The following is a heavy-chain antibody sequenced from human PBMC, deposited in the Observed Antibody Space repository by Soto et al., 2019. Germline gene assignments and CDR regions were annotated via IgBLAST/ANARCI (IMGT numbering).Heavy chain of an antibody. V-gene: IGHV3-7*03. CDR2: IKEDGSEK. CDR1: GFMFSNYW. D-gene: IGHD3-22*01. J-gene: IGHJ4*02. Sequence: LRLSCAASGFMFSNYWMTWVRQAPGKGLEWVANIKEDGSEKYFGDSVQGRFTISRDNSKNTLYLQMNSLRAEDTAVYYCARGIPDHYDLYPIDYWGQGTLVTVSS. CDR3: ARGIPDHYDLYPIDY.